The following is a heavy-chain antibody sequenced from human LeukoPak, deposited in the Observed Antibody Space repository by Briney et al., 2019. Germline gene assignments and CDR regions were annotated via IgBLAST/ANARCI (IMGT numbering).Heavy chain of an antibody. CDR2: ISTYNGYT. D-gene: IGHD6-19*01. J-gene: IGHJ4*02. V-gene: IGHV1-18*01. Sequence: ASVKVSCKASGYTFTSYGIGWVRQAPGQGLEWMGWISTYNGYTNYAQNLQGRVTMTTDTSTSTAYMELRSLRYDDTAVYYCARGGTGWSRDYWGQGTLVTVSS. CDR3: ARGGTGWSRDY. CDR1: GYTFTSYG.